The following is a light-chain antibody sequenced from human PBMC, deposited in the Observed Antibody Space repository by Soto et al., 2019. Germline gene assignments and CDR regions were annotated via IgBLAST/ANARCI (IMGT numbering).Light chain of an antibody. J-gene: IGLJ3*02. CDR1: SGHSSYI. CDR2: LESSGSY. V-gene: IGLV4-60*02. Sequence: QPVLTQSSSASASLGSSVKLTCTLSSGHSSYIIAWHQQQPGKAPRYLMKLESSGSYDKESGVPDRFSGSSSGADRYLTISNLQFEDEADYYCETWDSNTWVFGGGTQLTVL. CDR3: ETWDSNTWV.